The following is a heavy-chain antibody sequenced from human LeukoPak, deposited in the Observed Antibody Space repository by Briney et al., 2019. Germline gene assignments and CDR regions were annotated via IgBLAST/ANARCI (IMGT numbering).Heavy chain of an antibody. D-gene: IGHD6-13*01. V-gene: IGHV4-61*02. CDR1: GGSISSGSYY. J-gene: IGHJ1*01. CDR2: IYTSGST. CDR3: ARGRYSSSPTGYFQH. Sequence: SETLSLTCTVSGGSISSGSYYWSWIRQPAGKGLEWIGRIYTSGSTNYNPSPKSRVTISVDTSKNQFSLKLSSVTAADTAVYYCARGRYSSSPTGYFQHWGQGTLVTVSS.